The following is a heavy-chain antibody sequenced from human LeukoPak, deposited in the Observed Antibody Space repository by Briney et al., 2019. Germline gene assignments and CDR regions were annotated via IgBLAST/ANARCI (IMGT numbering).Heavy chain of an antibody. D-gene: IGHD1/OR15-1a*01. CDR2: ISRSSGST. CDR3: AKDGVKGNNICDAFDL. V-gene: IGHV3-23*01. CDR1: GVTFSSYA. J-gene: IGHJ3*01. Sequence: GGSLRLSCAASGVTFSSYAMGWVRQAPGKGLEWVSSISRSSGSTYYADSVKGRFTISRENSKNTLYLQMNSLRADDTAVYYCAKDGVKGNNICDAFDLWGQGTMVTVSS.